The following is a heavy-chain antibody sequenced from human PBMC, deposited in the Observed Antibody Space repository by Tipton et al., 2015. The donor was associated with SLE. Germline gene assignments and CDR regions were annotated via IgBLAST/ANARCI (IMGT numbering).Heavy chain of an antibody. J-gene: IGHJ2*01. Sequence: TLSLTCAVYGGSFSGYYWSWIRQPPGKGLEWIGSIYHSGSTYYNPSLKSRVTISVDTSKNQFSLKLSSVTAADTAVYYCATRGYSYGYYWYFDLWGRGTLVTVSS. CDR3: ATRGYSYGYYWYFDL. V-gene: IGHV4-34*01. D-gene: IGHD5-18*01. CDR1: GGSFSGYY. CDR2: IYHSGST.